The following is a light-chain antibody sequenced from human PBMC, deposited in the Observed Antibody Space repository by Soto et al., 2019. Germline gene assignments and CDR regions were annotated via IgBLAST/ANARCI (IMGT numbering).Light chain of an antibody. J-gene: IGKJ5*01. CDR2: GAS. Sequence: EIVLTQSPGTLSLSPGEGAILSCRAGQTVTSSYLAWYQQKPGQAPRLLIYGASTRATGIPDRFSGSGSGTDFTLTISRVEPEDFVVYYCQQYGGSPPVTFGQGTRLEIK. CDR3: QQYGGSPPVT. V-gene: IGKV3-20*01. CDR1: QTVTSSY.